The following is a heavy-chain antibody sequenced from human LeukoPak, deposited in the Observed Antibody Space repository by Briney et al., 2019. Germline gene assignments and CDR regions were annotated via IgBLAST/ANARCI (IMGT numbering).Heavy chain of an antibody. V-gene: IGHV4-4*02. Sequence: SETLSLTCAVSGGSISSSNWWSWVRQPPGKGLEWIGYIYYSGSTNYNPSLKSRVTISVDTSKNQFSLKLSSVTAADTAVYYCARGGNSYYDSSGYPGWAFDIWGQGTMVTVSP. D-gene: IGHD3-22*01. J-gene: IGHJ3*02. CDR3: ARGGNSYYDSSGYPGWAFDI. CDR2: IYYSGST. CDR1: GGSISSSNW.